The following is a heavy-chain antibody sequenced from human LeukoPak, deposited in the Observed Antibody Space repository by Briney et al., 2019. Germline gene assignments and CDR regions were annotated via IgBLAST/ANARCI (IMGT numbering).Heavy chain of an antibody. CDR2: INSSGGST. D-gene: IGHD3-22*01. J-gene: IGHJ3*02. CDR1: GYTFTSYY. Sequence: ASVKVSCKASGYTFTSYYVHWVRQAPGQGLEWMGIINSSGGSTSYAQKFQGRVTMTRDTSTSTVYMELSSLRSEDTAVYYCARAMIVAAGAFDIWGQGTMVTVSS. V-gene: IGHV1-46*01. CDR3: ARAMIVAAGAFDI.